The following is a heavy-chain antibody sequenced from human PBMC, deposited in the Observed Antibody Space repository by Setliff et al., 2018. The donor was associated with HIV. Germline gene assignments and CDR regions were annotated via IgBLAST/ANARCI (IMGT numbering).Heavy chain of an antibody. Sequence: ASVKVSCKSSGYTFSNYALHWVRQAPGQRLEWMGWINTANANTKYSQKFQGRVTITRDTSASTAYMELSRLRSDDTAVYYCARGRNGGLFTLLVVMDYWGPGTPVTVSS. J-gene: IGHJ4*02. CDR2: INTANANT. CDR3: ARGRNGGLFTLLVVMDY. CDR1: GYTFSNYA. V-gene: IGHV1-3*04. D-gene: IGHD2-2*01.